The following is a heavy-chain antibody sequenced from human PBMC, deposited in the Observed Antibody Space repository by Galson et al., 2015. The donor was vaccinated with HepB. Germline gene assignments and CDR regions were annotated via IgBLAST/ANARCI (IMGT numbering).Heavy chain of an antibody. V-gene: IGHV3-15*01. D-gene: IGHD2-8*02. J-gene: IGHJ5*02. Sequence: SLRLSCAASGFPFNNAWMTWVRQAPGMGLEWVGRIKSKTDGETTDYAAPVKGRFIISRDDSKNRLYLQMNSLKTEDTAVYYRTTDVYYSTYWSWLDPWGQGTLVT. CDR2: IKSKTDGETT. CDR3: TTDVYYSTYWSWLDP. CDR1: GFPFNNAW.